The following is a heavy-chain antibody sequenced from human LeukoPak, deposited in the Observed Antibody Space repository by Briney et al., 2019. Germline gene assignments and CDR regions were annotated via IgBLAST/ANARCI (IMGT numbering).Heavy chain of an antibody. D-gene: IGHD2-2*01. J-gene: IGHJ4*02. Sequence: SETLSLTCTVSGGSISSDYWSWIRQPPGKALEWIGNINHSGGTNYNPSLKSRVTISVDTSKTKFSLKLSSVTAADTAVYYCARQGRNHDFCSSISCHYFDFWGQGALATVSS. V-gene: IGHV4-59*08. CDR3: ARQGRNHDFCSSISCHYFDF. CDR1: GGSISSDY. CDR2: INHSGGT.